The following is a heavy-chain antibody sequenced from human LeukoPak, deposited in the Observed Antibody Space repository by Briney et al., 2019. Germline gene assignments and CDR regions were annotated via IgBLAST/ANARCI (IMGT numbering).Heavy chain of an antibody. J-gene: IGHJ4*02. Sequence: PSETLSLTCAVYGGSFSGYYWSWIRQPPGNGLEWIGEIKHSGSTNYNPSLKSRVTISVDTSKHQFSLKLSPATAADTAVYYCARGPYCSGGSCSVAFDYWGQGTLVTVSS. CDR3: ARGPYCSGGSCSVAFDY. CDR2: IKHSGST. D-gene: IGHD2-15*01. V-gene: IGHV4-34*01. CDR1: GGSFSGYY.